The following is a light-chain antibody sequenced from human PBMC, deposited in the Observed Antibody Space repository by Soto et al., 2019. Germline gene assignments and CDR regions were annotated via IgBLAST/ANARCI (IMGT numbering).Light chain of an antibody. CDR1: QSVSSN. CDR3: QQYNNWPPIT. Sequence: EIVXXXXPXXXSXSPGERATLSCRASQSVSSNLAWYQQKPGQAPRLLIYGASTRATGIPARFSGSGSGTEFTLTISSLQSEDFAVYYCQQYNNWPPITFGQGTRLEIK. CDR2: GAS. J-gene: IGKJ5*01. V-gene: IGKV3-15*01.